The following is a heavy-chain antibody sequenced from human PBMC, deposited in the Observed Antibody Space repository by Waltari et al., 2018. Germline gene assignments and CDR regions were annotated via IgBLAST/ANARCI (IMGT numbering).Heavy chain of an antibody. J-gene: IGHJ5*02. V-gene: IGHV3-33*01. Sequence: QVQLVESGGGVVQPGRSLRLSCAASGFTFSSYGMHWVRQAPGKGLEWVAVIWYDGSNKYYADSVKGRFTISRDNSKNTLYLQMNSLRAEDTAVYYCARDEGVGSGPGESWFDPWGQGTLVTVSS. CDR1: GFTFSSYG. CDR2: IWYDGSNK. D-gene: IGHD6-19*01. CDR3: ARDEGVGSGPGESWFDP.